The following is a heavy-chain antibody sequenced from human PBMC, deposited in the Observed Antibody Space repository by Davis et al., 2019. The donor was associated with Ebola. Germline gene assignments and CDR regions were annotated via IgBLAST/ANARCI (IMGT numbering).Heavy chain of an antibody. D-gene: IGHD3-10*01. Sequence: AASVKVSCKASGYTLVSYYAHWVRQAPGQGLEWMGIINPSGGTTTYAQKFQGRVTMTTDTSASTAYMELSSLRSEDTAVYYRIWFGDRGPYEYYYYGMDVWGQGTTVTVSS. CDR1: GYTLVSYY. CDR3: IWFGDRGPYEYYYYGMDV. J-gene: IGHJ6*02. V-gene: IGHV1-46*01. CDR2: INPSGGTT.